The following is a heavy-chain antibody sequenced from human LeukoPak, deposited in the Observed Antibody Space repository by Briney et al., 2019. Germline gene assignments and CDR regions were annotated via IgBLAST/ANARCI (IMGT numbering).Heavy chain of an antibody. V-gene: IGHV4-38-2*01. J-gene: IGHJ5*02. D-gene: IGHD1-1*01. CDR1: GYSISSGYY. CDR2: IYHSGST. CDR3: ARRPSTNNWFDP. Sequence: SETLSLTCAVSGYSISSGYYWGRIRQPPGKGLEWIGSIYHSGSTYYNPSLKSRVTISVDTSKNQFSLKLSSVTAADTAVYYCARRPSTNNWFDPWGQGTLVTVSS.